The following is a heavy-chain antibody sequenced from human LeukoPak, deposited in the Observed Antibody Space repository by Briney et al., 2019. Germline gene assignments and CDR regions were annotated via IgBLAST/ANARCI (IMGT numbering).Heavy chain of an antibody. CDR1: GFTFSSYA. CDR3: ARGRIAVALYYGMDV. V-gene: IGHV3-23*01. Sequence: PGGSLGLSCAASGFTFSSYAMSWVRQAPGKGLEWVSAISGSGGSTYYADSVTGRFTISRDNSKNTVYLQMNSLRAADTAVYYCARGRIAVALYYGMDVWGHGTTVTVFS. CDR2: ISGSGGST. D-gene: IGHD6-19*01. J-gene: IGHJ6*02.